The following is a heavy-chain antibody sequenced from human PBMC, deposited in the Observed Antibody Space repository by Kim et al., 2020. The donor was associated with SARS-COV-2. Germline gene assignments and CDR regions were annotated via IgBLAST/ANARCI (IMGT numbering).Heavy chain of an antibody. J-gene: IGHJ3*02. Sequence: KFRGRVTITAYKSTSTAYMELSSLRSEDTAVYYCARNPNYYDSSGYAFDIWGQGTMVTVSS. V-gene: IGHV1-69*02. CDR3: ARNPNYYDSSGYAFDI. D-gene: IGHD3-22*01.